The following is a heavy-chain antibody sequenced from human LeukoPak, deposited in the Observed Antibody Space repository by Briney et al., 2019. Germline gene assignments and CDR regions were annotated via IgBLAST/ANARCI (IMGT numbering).Heavy chain of an antibody. V-gene: IGHV3-49*03. D-gene: IGHD3-9*01. CDR3: TRDTLLRYFDWFVPFDY. Sequence: PGGSLRLSCAVSGFSYSSYAMSWFRQAPGKGLEWVGFIRSKAYGGTTEYAASVKGRFTISRDDSKSIAYLQMNSLKTEDTAVYYCTRDTLLRYFDWFVPFDYWGQGTLVTVSS. CDR2: IRSKAYGGTT. CDR1: GFSYSSYA. J-gene: IGHJ4*02.